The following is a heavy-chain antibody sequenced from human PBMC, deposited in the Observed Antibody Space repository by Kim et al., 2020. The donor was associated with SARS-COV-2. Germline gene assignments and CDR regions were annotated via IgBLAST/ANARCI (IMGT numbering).Heavy chain of an antibody. Sequence: AQKLQGRVTMTTDTSTSTAYMELRSLRSDETAVYYCARAVVPAARDGMDVWGQGTTVTVSS. J-gene: IGHJ6*02. V-gene: IGHV1-18*01. CDR3: ARAVVPAARDGMDV. D-gene: IGHD2-2*01.